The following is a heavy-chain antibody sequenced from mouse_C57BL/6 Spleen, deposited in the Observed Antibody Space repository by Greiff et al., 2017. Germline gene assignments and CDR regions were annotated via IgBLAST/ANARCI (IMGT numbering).Heavy chain of an antibody. V-gene: IGHV1-55*01. D-gene: IGHD2-14*01. CDR2: IYPGSGST. CDR1: GYTFTSYW. J-gene: IGHJ4*01. CDR3: ARRRYCCGSDYYAMDY. Sequence: QVQLQQPGAELVKPGASVKMSCKASGYTFTSYWITWVKQRPGHGLAWIGDIYPGSGSTTYNEKFKGKATLTVDTSSSTAYMQLSRLTSEASAVYYCARRRYCCGSDYYAMDYWGQGTSVTVSS.